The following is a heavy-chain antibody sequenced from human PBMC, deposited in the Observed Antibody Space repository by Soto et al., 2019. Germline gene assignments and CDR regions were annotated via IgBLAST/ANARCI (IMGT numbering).Heavy chain of an antibody. CDR2: ISAYNGNT. CDR1: GYTFTTYG. CDR3: ARGSYGYYSYFGLDV. D-gene: IGHD5-18*01. Sequence: QVQLVQSRAEVKKPGASVKVSCKASGYTFTTYGIRWVRQAPGQGLEWMGWISAYNGNTNYVQKCHGRVTMTTDPSTSTAYMELRSLRSDYTAVYYCARGSYGYYSYFGLDVWGQGTTVTVSS. V-gene: IGHV1-18*01. J-gene: IGHJ6*02.